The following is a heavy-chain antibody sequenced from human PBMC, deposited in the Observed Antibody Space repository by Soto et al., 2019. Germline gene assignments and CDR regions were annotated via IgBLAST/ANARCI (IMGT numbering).Heavy chain of an antibody. CDR3: ARHGKFSAMTNFFDS. CDR1: GYIFTSYW. Sequence: GESLKISCNGSGYIFTSYWIGWVRQMPGKGLEWMGIIYPGDSDTRYSPTFQGQVTISADRSISTAYLQWSSLSASDTAMYYCARHGKFSAMTNFFDSWGQGTPVTVSS. CDR2: IYPGDSDT. V-gene: IGHV5-51*01. J-gene: IGHJ4*02. D-gene: IGHD1-1*01.